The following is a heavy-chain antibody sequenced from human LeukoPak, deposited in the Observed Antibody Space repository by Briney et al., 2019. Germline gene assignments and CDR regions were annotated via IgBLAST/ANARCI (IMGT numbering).Heavy chain of an antibody. Sequence: SETLSLTCAVSGGSIISSSHHWDWIRHPPGKGLEWIGRVYYSGRTYYNPSLKSPVTISVDASKTHFSLKLSPVTAADTAVYYCVRHEGLVGFNALSAFDYWGQGTQVTVSS. J-gene: IGHJ4*02. D-gene: IGHD1-26*01. V-gene: IGHV4-39*01. CDR1: GGSIISSSHH. CDR3: VRHEGLVGFNALSAFDY. CDR2: VYYSGRT.